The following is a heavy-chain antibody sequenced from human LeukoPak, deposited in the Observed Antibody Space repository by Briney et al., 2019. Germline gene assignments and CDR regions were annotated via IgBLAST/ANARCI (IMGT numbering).Heavy chain of an antibody. J-gene: IGHJ4*02. V-gene: IGHV4-34*01. CDR2: INHSGST. Sequence: SETLSLTCAVYGGSFSGYYWSWIRQPPGKGLEWIGEINHSGSTNYNPSLKSRVTISVDTSKNQFSLKLSSVTAADTAAYYCARGLLSVPYSSGWYSPRVPFDYWGQGTLVTVSS. CDR1: GGSFSGYY. D-gene: IGHD6-19*01. CDR3: ARGLLSVPYSSGWYSPRVPFDY.